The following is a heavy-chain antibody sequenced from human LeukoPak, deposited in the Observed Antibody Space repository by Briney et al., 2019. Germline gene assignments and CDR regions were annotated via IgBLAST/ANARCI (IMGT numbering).Heavy chain of an antibody. J-gene: IGHJ6*03. D-gene: IGHD1-26*01. CDR2: ITSSGAYI. CDR1: RFTFSSYN. CDR3: ARDPYSGNYGNYYYYYMDV. V-gene: IGHV3-21*01. Sequence: GGSLRLSCAASRFTFSSYNMNWVRQAPGKALEWVSSITSSGAYIFYADSVRGRFTISRDNAKDSLYLQMNSLGPEDTAVYYCARDPYSGNYGNYYYYYMDVWGKGTTVTISS.